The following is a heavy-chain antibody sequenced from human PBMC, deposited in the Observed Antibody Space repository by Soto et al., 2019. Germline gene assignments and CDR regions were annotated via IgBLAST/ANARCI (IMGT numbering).Heavy chain of an antibody. V-gene: IGHV3-11*01. CDR1: GFTFSDYY. D-gene: IGHD1-26*01. J-gene: IGHJ5*02. CDR2: ISSSGSTI. Sequence: GGSLRLSCAASGFTFSDYYMSWMRQAPGKGLEWVSYISSSGSTIYYADSVKGRFTISRDNAKNSLYLQMNSLRAEDTAVYYCARDATYSGSYSNWFDPWGQGTLVTVSS. CDR3: ARDATYSGSYSNWFDP.